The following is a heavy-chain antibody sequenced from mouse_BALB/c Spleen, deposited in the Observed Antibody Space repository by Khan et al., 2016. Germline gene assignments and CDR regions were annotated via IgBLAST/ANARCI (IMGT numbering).Heavy chain of an antibody. CDR2: IDRANGNT. J-gene: IGHJ3*02. CDR3: ARWDFDRGFAR. CDR1: GFNIKGNY. Sequence: VQLQQSGAELAKPGASVKMSCTASGFNIKGNYMHWVTQRPRQGLEWIGRIDRANGNTEYDPKLQGKATITADTSSNTAYLQLSSLTSEDSAVYYCARWDFDRGFARWGQGSMSTVSA. V-gene: IGHV14-3*02. D-gene: IGHD3-2*01.